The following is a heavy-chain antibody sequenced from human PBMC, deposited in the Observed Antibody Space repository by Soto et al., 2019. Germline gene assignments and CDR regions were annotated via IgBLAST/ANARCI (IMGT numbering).Heavy chain of an antibody. Sequence: QITLKESGPTLVKPTQTLTLTCTFSGFSLTTSGVVVGWILQPPGKALEWLALIYWDGDERYSPSLKSRLSTTKDTSENQVVLTMTNLDPVDTATYYCIHSHQRLLYYFDYWGQGTLVTVSS. V-gene: IGHV2-5*02. CDR1: GFSLTTSGVV. J-gene: IGHJ4*02. CDR3: IHSHQRLLYYFDY. D-gene: IGHD6-25*01. CDR2: IYWDGDE.